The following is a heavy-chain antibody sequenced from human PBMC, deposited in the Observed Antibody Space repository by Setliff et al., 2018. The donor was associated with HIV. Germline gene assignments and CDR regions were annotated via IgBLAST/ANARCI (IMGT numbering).Heavy chain of an antibody. CDR1: GFTFSSSV. Sequence: SVKVSCQASGFTFSSSVIQWVRQARGQRLEWIGWIVVGSGNSNHAQKFQERVTISRDMSTSTAYMELSGLRSEDTAVYYCAAAPSPAAPGNWGQGTLVTVSS. D-gene: IGHD6-25*01. V-gene: IGHV1-58*02. J-gene: IGHJ4*02. CDR3: AAAPSPAAPGN. CDR2: IVVGSGNS.